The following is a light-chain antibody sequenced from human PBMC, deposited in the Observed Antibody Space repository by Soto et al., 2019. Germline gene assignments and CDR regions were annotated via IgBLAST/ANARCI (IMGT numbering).Light chain of an antibody. V-gene: IGLV1-40*01. CDR2: GNS. CDR3: QSYDSSLSGM. J-gene: IGLJ3*02. Sequence: QLVLTQPPSVSGAPGQRVTISCTGSSSNIGAGSGVHWYQQLPGTAPKLLIYGNSNRPSGVPDRFSGFQSGTSASLAIAGLQAEDEADYYCQSYDSSLSGMFGGGTKLTVL. CDR1: SSNIGAGSG.